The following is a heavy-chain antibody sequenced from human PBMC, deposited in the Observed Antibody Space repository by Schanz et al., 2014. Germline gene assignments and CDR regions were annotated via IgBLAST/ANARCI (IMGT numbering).Heavy chain of an antibody. V-gene: IGHV3-23*01. D-gene: IGHD1-26*01. CDR2: FNDGGVNK. J-gene: IGHJ4*02. Sequence: EVHLLESGGGLVEPGGSLRLSCATSGFSLDIFAVSWVRQAPGKGLEWVSSFNDGGVNKYYADSVKGRFTISSDNSKSPLYLQMGSQRAEDSTVYYCAKSQGSSFDSWGQGTLVTVSS. CDR1: GFSLDIFA. CDR3: AKSQGSSFDS.